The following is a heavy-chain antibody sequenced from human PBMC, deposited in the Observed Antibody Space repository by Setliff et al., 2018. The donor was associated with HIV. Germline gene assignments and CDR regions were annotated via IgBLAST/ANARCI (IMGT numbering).Heavy chain of an antibody. V-gene: IGHV1-69*05. CDR1: GGTFSSYG. CDR2: IIPMFGTG. D-gene: IGHD3-10*01. J-gene: IGHJ6*02. CDR3: ASSAYGSGSYPNYGMDV. Sequence: SVKVSCKASGGTFSSYGISWVRQAPGQGLEWMGAIIPMFGTGFYAQKFQGRVTITTDESRTTSYMELSSLRFEDTAVYFCASSAYGSGSYPNYGMDVWGQGTTVTVSS.